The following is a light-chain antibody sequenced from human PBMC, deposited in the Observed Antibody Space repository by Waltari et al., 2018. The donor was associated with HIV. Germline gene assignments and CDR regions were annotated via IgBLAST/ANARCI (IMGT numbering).Light chain of an antibody. Sequence: QSVLTQPPSVSAPPGQKVTISCSGSSSNLGNYNVSWYQQLPGPAPRLLINENNKRPSGIPDRFSGSKSGTSASLGIAGLQTGDEADYYCASWDFSLSAVLFGGGTKLTVL. CDR2: ENN. V-gene: IGLV1-51*01. CDR3: ASWDFSLSAVL. CDR1: SSNLGNYN. J-gene: IGLJ2*01.